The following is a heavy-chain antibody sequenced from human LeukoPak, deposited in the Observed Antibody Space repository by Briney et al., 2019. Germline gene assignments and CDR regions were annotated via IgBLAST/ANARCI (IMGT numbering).Heavy chain of an antibody. Sequence: ASVKVSCKASGYTFTSYGISWVRQAPRQGLEWMGWISAYNGNTNYAQKLQGRVTMTRDTSTSTAYMELRSLRSDDTAVYYCAYSSSWLNYYYYYMDVWGKGTTVTVSS. V-gene: IGHV1-18*01. CDR3: AYSSSWLNYYYYYMDV. CDR1: GYTFTSYG. J-gene: IGHJ6*03. D-gene: IGHD6-13*01. CDR2: ISAYNGNT.